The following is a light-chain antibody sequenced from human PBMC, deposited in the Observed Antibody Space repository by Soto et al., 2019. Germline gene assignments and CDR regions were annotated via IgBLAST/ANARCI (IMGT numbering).Light chain of an antibody. V-gene: IGKV3-15*01. CDR3: QQYNNWPPAT. CDR1: QSVSSN. Sequence: DIVLRQSPGTLSLSPVQRDTLPCRASQSVSSNLAWYQQKPGQAPRLLIYGASTRATGIPARFSGSGSGTEFTLTISSLQSEDFAVYYCQQYNNWPPATFGQGTKVDIK. J-gene: IGKJ1*01. CDR2: GAS.